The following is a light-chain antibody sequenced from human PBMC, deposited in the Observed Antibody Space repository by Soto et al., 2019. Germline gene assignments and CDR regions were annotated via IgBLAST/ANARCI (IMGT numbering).Light chain of an antibody. V-gene: IGLV2-14*01. Sequence: QSVLTQPPSVSGTPGQRVTISCSGGSSNIGSGTVNWYQQLPGTAPKLMIYEVSNRPSGVSNRFSGSKSGNTASLTISGLQAEDEADYYCSSYTSSSTYVFGTGTKVTVL. CDR2: EVS. CDR3: SSYTSSSTYV. CDR1: SSNIGSGT. J-gene: IGLJ1*01.